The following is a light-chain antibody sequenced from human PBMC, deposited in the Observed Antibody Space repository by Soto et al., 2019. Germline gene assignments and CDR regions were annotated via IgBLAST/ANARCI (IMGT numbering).Light chain of an antibody. J-gene: IGKJ1*01. CDR1: QSISTY. CDR2: AAS. V-gene: IGKV1-39*01. Sequence: DIQMTQSPSSLSASVGDRFTITCRASQSISTYLNWYQQKPGKAPKLLIYAASILQSGVPSRFSGSGSGTDFTLTISCLQSEDFATYYCQQYYSYPRTFGQGTKVDIK. CDR3: QQYYSYPRT.